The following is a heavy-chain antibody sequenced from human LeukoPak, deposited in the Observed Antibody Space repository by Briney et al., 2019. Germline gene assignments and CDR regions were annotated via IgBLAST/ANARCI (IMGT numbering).Heavy chain of an antibody. Sequence: GRSLRLSCAASGFTFDDYAMHWVRQAPGKGQEWVSGISWNSGSIGYADSVKGRFTISRDNAKNSLYLQMNSLRAEDTALYYCAKDPRIYYDSSGYYADWGQGTLVTVSS. J-gene: IGHJ4*02. CDR2: ISWNSGSI. CDR3: AKDPRIYYDSSGYYAD. D-gene: IGHD3-22*01. CDR1: GFTFDDYA. V-gene: IGHV3-9*01.